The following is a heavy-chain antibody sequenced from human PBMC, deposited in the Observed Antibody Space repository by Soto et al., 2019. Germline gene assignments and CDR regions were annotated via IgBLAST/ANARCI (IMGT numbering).Heavy chain of an antibody. CDR1: GGTFSSYA. CDR3: ARDPGVGRGSVYLGSAP. V-gene: IGHV1-69*05. CDR2: IIPIFGTA. D-gene: IGHD3-22*01. Sequence: GASVKVSCKASGGTFSSYAISWVRQAPGQGLEWMGGIIPIFGTANYAQKFQGRVTITRDTSASTAYMELSSLRSEDTAVYYFARDPGVGRGSVYLGSAPWGQGPWVTVSP. J-gene: IGHJ5*02.